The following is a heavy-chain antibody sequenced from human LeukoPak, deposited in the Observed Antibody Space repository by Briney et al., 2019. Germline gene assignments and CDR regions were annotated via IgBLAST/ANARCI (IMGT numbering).Heavy chain of an antibody. CDR2: IYTSGST. CDR3: ARDLSGGVGPYY. Sequence: SETLSLTCTVSGGSISSYYWSWIRQPAGKGLEWIGRIYTSGSTNYNPSLKSRVTMSVDTSKNQFSLTLNSVTAADTAVYFCARDLSGGVGPYYWGQGTLVTVSS. CDR1: GGSISSYY. D-gene: IGHD1-26*01. V-gene: IGHV4-4*07. J-gene: IGHJ4*02.